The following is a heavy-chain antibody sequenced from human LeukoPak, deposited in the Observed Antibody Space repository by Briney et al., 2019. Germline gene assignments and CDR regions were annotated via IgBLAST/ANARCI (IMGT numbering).Heavy chain of an antibody. J-gene: IGHJ4*02. CDR1: GFTFSTYA. CDR3: ANRRGDFD. V-gene: IGHV3-23*01. Sequence: GGSLRLSCAASGFTFSTYAMTWVRQAPGKGLEWVSSISGSGGSTYYADSVKGRFTISRDNSKNTLYLQMNSLRAEDTAVYYCANRRGDFDWGQGTLVTVSS. D-gene: IGHD3-16*01. CDR2: ISGSGGST.